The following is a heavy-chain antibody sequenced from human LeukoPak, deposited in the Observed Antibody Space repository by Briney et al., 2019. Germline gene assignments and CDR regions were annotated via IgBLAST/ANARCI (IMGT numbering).Heavy chain of an antibody. CDR2: ISYDGSNE. Sequence: GASLRLSCAASGFTFSSYAMSWVRQAPGKGLEWVAVISYDGSNEYYEDSVKGRFTISRDNSKNTLYLQMNSLRAEDTAVYYCAKGWSPSPPNYYYYALDVWGQGTTVTVSS. V-gene: IGHV3-30*18. D-gene: IGHD1-1*01. CDR3: AKGWSPSPPNYYYYALDV. J-gene: IGHJ6*02. CDR1: GFTFSSYA.